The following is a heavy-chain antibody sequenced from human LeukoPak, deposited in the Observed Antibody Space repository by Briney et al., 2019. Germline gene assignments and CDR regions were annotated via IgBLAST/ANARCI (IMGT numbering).Heavy chain of an antibody. Sequence: PSETLSLTCAVYGGSFSGYYWSWIRQPPGKGLEWIGEINHSGSTNYNPSLKSRVTISVDTSKNQFSLKLSPVTAADTAVYYCAREEMYSSGWQTFDYWGQGTLVTVSS. V-gene: IGHV4-34*01. J-gene: IGHJ4*02. CDR3: AREEMYSSGWQTFDY. CDR1: GGSFSGYY. CDR2: INHSGST. D-gene: IGHD6-19*01.